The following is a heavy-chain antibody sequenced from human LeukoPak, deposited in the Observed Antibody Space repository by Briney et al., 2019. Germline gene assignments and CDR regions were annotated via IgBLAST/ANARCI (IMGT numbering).Heavy chain of an antibody. V-gene: IGHV3-11*01. D-gene: IGHD3-9*01. CDR3: ARDGGILTGRYAY. Sequence: GGSLRLSCAASGVTFSDYYMSWVRQAPGEGLEWVSDISSSGSTTYYADSVKGRFTISRDNAKNTLYLQMNSQRAEDTAVYYCARDGGILTGRYAYWGQGTLVTVSS. CDR1: GVTFSDYY. CDR2: ISSSGSTT. J-gene: IGHJ4*02.